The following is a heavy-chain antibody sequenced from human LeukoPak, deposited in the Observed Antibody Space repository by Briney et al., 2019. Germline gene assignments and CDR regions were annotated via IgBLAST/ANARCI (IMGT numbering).Heavy chain of an antibody. CDR3: ARDTSPHYYDSSGCFDY. D-gene: IGHD3-22*01. J-gene: IGHJ4*02. CDR2: INSIGSII. V-gene: IGHV3-11*01. Sequence: GGSLRLSCVTSGFTFSDYYMSWIRQAPGKGLEWVSDINSIGSIIYYADSVKGRFTISRDNAKNSLYLQMNSLRAEDTAVYYCARDTSPHYYDSSGCFDYWGQGTLVTVSS. CDR1: GFTFSDYY.